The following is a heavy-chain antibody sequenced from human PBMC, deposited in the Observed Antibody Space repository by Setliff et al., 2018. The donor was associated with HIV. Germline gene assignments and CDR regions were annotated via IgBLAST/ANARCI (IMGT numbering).Heavy chain of an antibody. J-gene: IGHJ4*02. Sequence: SETLFLTCAVYGVSFSGYSWSWIRQPPGKGLEWIGEIFHNGTINCNPSLKSRVALSIDTFKSQISLNMTSLTTAYTAIYCCGRGPHIVGAPWAVIDYWAQGKPVTVSS. CDR1: GVSFSGYS. CDR2: IFHNGTI. CDR3: GRGPHIVGAPWAVIDY. D-gene: IGHD1-26*01. V-gene: IGHV4-34*01.